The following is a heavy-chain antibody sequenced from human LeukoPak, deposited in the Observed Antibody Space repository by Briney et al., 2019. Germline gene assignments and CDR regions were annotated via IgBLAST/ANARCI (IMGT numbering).Heavy chain of an antibody. CDR3: ARQYISGQWYFDY. CDR1: GFTFSSYS. J-gene: IGHJ4*02. Sequence: PGGSLRLSCAASGFTFSSYSMNWVRQAPGKGLEWVSSISTASDYIYYADSLKGRFTISRDNAKNTLYLQMNSLIPEDTAVYYCARQYISGQWYFDYWGQGTLVTVSS. CDR2: ISTASDYI. V-gene: IGHV3-21*01. D-gene: IGHD5-18*01.